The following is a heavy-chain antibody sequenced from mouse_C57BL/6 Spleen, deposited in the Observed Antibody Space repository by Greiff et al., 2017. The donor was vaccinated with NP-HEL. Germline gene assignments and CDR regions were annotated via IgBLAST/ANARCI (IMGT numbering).Heavy chain of an antibody. D-gene: IGHD1-1*01. V-gene: IGHV5-16*01. Sequence: EVQVVESEGGLVQPGSSMKLSCTASGFTFSDYYMAWVRQVPEKGLEWVANINYDGSSTYYLDSLKSRFIISRDNAKNILYLQMSSLKSEDTATYYCARYYYGSSHAMDYWGQGTSVTVSS. CDR1: GFTFSDYY. CDR2: INYDGSST. J-gene: IGHJ4*01. CDR3: ARYYYGSSHAMDY.